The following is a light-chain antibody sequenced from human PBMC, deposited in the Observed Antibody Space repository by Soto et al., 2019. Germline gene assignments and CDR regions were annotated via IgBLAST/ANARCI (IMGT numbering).Light chain of an antibody. CDR1: QYIGSA. CDR2: DAS. J-gene: IGKJ1*01. Sequence: EVVLTQSPATLSVSPGDRATLSCRASQYIGSAAAWYHQRSGQAPRLLIFDASIRVPTTPARFSGSVSGTEFTLTISSLESEDLAVYFCQQYGDRPRTFGQGTKVDIK. CDR3: QQYGDRPRT. V-gene: IGKV3-15*01.